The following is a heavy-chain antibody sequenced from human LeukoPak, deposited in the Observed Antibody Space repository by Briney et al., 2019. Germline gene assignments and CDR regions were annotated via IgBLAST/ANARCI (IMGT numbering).Heavy chain of an antibody. V-gene: IGHV3-15*01. J-gene: IGHJ4*02. D-gene: IGHD3-9*01. Sequence: GGSLRLSCAASGFTVSNAWMSWVRQAPGKGLEWVGRIKSKTDGGTTDYAAPVKGRFTISRDDSKNTLYLQMNSLKTEDTAVYYCTTQGYYDILTQSDYWGQGTLVTVSS. CDR2: IKSKTDGGTT. CDR3: TTQGYYDILTQSDY. CDR1: GFTVSNAW.